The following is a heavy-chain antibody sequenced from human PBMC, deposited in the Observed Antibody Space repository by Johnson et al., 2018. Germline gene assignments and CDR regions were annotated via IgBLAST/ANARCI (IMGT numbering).Heavy chain of an antibody. CDR2: ISYDGSNK. Sequence: QVQLVQSGGGVVQPGKSLRLSCAASGFTFSSYGMHWVRQAPGKGLAWVAVISYDGSNKYSTDSVKGRFTISRDNSKNTLYLQMNSLRAEDTAVYYCARNRVVVMVSDAFDIWGQGTVVTVSS. CDR3: ARNRVVVMVSDAFDI. J-gene: IGHJ3*02. V-gene: IGHV3-30*03. D-gene: IGHD2-15*01. CDR1: GFTFSSYG.